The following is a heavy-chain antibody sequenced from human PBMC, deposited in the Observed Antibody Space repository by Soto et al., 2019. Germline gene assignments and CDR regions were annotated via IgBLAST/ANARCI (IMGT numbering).Heavy chain of an antibody. J-gene: IGHJ5*02. CDR3: ARGRGYSYGKNWFDP. Sequence: SETLSLTCAVYGGSFSGYYWSWIRQPPGKGLEWIGEINHSGSTNYNPSLKSRVTISVDTSKNQFSLKLSSVTAADTAVYYCARGRGYSYGKNWFDPWGQGTLVTVSS. D-gene: IGHD5-18*01. CDR1: GGSFSGYY. V-gene: IGHV4-34*01. CDR2: INHSGST.